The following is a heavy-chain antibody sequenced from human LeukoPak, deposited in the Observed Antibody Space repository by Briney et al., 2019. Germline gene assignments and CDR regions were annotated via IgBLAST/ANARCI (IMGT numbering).Heavy chain of an antibody. J-gene: IGHJ6*02. CDR1: GGSISIYY. V-gene: IGHV4-59*01. Sequence: SETLSLTCTVSGGSISIYYWSWIRQPPGKGLEWIGYIYYSGSTNYNPSLKSRVTISLDTSKNQFSLKLSSVTAADTAVYYCESDHGYCSGGSCSSYGMDVWGQGTTVTVSS. CDR3: ESDHGYCSGGSCSSYGMDV. D-gene: IGHD2-15*01. CDR2: IYYSGST.